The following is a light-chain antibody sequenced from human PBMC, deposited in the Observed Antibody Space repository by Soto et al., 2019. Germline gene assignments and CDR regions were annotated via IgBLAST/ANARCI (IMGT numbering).Light chain of an antibody. Sequence: QSVLTQPAAVSGSPGQSITISCTGTSSDVGGYNYVSWYQQHPGKAPQLLIFEVSNRPSGVSNRFSGSKSGYMASLTISGLQAEDGADYYCFSYAGSRTWVFGGGTKLTVL. V-gene: IGLV2-23*02. CDR1: SSDVGGYNY. CDR3: FSYAGSRTWV. CDR2: EVS. J-gene: IGLJ3*02.